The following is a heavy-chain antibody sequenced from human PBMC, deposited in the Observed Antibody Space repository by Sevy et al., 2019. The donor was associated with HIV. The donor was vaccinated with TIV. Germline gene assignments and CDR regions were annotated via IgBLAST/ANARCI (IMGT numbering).Heavy chain of an antibody. CDR2: ISAHNGNT. D-gene: IGHD2-21*01. V-gene: IGHV1-18*01. Sequence: ASVKVSCKAFGYTFTSYGISWVRQAPGQGLEWMGWISAHNGNTNYAQKVQGRVTMTTDTSTSTACMELRSLRSDDTAVYYCAREGFCGGDTCLLDAFDIWGQGTMVTVSS. CDR3: AREGFCGGDTCLLDAFDI. CDR1: GYTFTSYG. J-gene: IGHJ3*02.